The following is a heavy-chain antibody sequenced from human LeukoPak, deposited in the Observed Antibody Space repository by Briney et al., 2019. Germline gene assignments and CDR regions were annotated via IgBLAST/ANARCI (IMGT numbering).Heavy chain of an antibody. D-gene: IGHD6-19*01. CDR1: GGSISGYY. CDR3: AREGQWLPDWFDP. CDR2: IHYSGST. Sequence: SETLSLTCTVSGGSISGYYWSWIRQPPGQGLEWIGSIHYSGSTNYNPSLKGRVTISLDMSKNQFSLKLNSMTAADTAVYYCAREGQWLPDWFDPWGQGTLVTVSS. V-gene: IGHV4-59*01. J-gene: IGHJ5*02.